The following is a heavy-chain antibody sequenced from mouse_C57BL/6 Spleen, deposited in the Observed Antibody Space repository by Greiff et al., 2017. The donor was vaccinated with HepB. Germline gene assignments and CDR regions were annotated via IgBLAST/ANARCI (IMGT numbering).Heavy chain of an antibody. V-gene: IGHV1-55*01. CDR3: SSGGFYYGYDEGFDY. CDR2: IYPGSGST. CDR1: GYTFTSYW. J-gene: IGHJ2*01. Sequence: QVQLQQPGAELVKPGASVKMSCKASGYTFTSYWITWVKQRPGQGLEWIGDIYPGSGSTNYNEKFKSKATLTVDKSSSTAYMQLSSLTSEDSAVYYCSSGGFYYGYDEGFDYWGQGTTLTVSS. D-gene: IGHD2-2*01.